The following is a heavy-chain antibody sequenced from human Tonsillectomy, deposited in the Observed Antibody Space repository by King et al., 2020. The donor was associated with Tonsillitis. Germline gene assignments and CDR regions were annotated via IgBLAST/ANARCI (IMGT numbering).Heavy chain of an antibody. Sequence: EVQLVESGGGLVQPGGSLRLSCAASGFTLSNYWMSWVRQAPGKGLEGVANIKQGGSEEFYVDSVKGRFTVSRDKAKNSLYLQMNSLRAEETAGDYCARLFYSDKSSDYRQFDYWGQGTLVTVSS. CDR2: IKQGGSEE. D-gene: IGHD3-22*01. V-gene: IGHV3-7*03. CDR3: ARLFYSDKSSDYRQFDY. J-gene: IGHJ4*02. CDR1: GFTLSNYW.